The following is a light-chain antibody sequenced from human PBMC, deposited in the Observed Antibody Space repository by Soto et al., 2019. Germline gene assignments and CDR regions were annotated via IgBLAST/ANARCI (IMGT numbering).Light chain of an antibody. CDR1: QNISTS. CDR2: DVS. CDR3: QQYDYSRT. V-gene: IGKV1-5*01. J-gene: IGKJ1*01. Sequence: DIQLTQSPSTLSASVGDSVTITCRASQNISTSLAWYQHKPGKAPKLLMLDVSNLESGVPSRFSGSGSGTEFTLTISSLHSDDFATYYCQQYDYSRTFGQGTKVDIK.